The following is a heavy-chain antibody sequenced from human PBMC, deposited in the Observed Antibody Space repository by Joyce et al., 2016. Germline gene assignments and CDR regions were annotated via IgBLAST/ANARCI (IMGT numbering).Heavy chain of an antibody. Sequence: EAQLVESGGGLVQPGRSLRLSCVASGFIFDDYAMHWVRQVPGKGLEWVSGIRWNSYSIADADSVKGRFTISRDNAKNSLYLEMNSLRPEDTGFYYCAKGMTYYDFWSGGSVAFDIWGQGTEVTVSS. CDR2: IRWNSYSI. V-gene: IGHV3-9*01. CDR1: GFIFDDYA. J-gene: IGHJ3*02. D-gene: IGHD3-3*01. CDR3: AKGMTYYDFWSGGSVAFDI.